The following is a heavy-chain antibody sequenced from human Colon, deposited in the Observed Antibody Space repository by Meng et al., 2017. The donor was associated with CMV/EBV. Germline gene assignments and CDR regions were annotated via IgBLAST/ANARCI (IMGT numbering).Heavy chain of an antibody. CDR2: IEHSGST. V-gene: IGHV4-34*01. D-gene: IGHD1-26*01. CDR1: GGPFSGYY. CDR3: ARRADSGSYSDH. Sequence: SETLSLTCAVSGGPFSGYYWSWIRQPPGKGLEWIGEIEHSGSTNYNPSLMSRVTISIDTSRNQFSLKLTSVTAADTAVYYCARRADSGSYSDHWGQGTLVTVSS. J-gene: IGHJ4*02.